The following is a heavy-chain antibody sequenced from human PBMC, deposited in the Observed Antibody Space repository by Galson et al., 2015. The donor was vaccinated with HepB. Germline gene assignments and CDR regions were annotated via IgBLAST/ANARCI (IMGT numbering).Heavy chain of an antibody. V-gene: IGHV1-18*01. CDR3: ARALDFWSGYAH. CDR2: ISTYNGNT. J-gene: IGHJ4*02. D-gene: IGHD3-3*01. Sequence: SVKVSCKASGYTFSTFGISWVRQAPGQGLEWMGWISTYNGNTAYAQKLRGRVIMTIETSTTTVHMELRSLRSDDTAIYYCARALDFWSGYAHWGQGTPVTVSS. CDR1: GYTFSTFG.